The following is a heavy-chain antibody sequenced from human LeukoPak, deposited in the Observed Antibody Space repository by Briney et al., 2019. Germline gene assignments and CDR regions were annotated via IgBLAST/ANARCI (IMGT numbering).Heavy chain of an antibody. CDR2: INNDGRIT. Sequence: GGSLRLSCAAPGFTFSSYWMHWVRQAPGKGLVWVSRINNDGRITSYADSVKGRFTISRDNAKNTLYLQMNSLRAEDTAIYYCARDTMAVAGDFDYWGQGTLVTVSS. CDR1: GFTFSSYW. J-gene: IGHJ4*02. D-gene: IGHD6-19*01. CDR3: ARDTMAVAGDFDY. V-gene: IGHV3-74*01.